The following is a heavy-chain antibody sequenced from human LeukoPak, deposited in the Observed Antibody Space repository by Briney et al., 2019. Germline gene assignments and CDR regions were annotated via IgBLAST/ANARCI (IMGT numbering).Heavy chain of an antibody. D-gene: IGHD6-19*01. CDR2: ISSSSSYI. Sequence: GGSLRLSCAASGFTFSSYSMNWVRQAPGKGLEWVSSISSSSSYIYYADSVKGRFTISRDNAKNSLYLQMNSLRAEDTAVYYCARDIAVAADYYMDVWGKGTTVTVSS. J-gene: IGHJ6*03. CDR3: ARDIAVAADYYMDV. CDR1: GFTFSSYS. V-gene: IGHV3-21*01.